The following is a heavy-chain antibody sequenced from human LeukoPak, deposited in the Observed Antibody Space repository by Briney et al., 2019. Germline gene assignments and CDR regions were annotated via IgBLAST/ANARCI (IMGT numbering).Heavy chain of an antibody. D-gene: IGHD3-10*01. CDR1: GYSISSGFY. CDR3: SSGTYYHPSN. CDR2: FYHSVST. Sequence: SETLSLTCTVSGYSISSGFYWGWVRQPPGKGLEWIGSFYHSVSTYYNPSLKSRVTISVDTSKNQFSLRLSSVTAADTAVYYCSSGTYYHPSNWGQGTLVTVSS. V-gene: IGHV4-38-2*02. J-gene: IGHJ4*02.